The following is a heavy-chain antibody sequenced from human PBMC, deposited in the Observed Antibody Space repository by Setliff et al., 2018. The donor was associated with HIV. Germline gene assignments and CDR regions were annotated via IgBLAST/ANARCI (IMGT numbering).Heavy chain of an antibody. J-gene: IGHJ3*02. Sequence: GGSLRLSCAASGFTFDDYAMHWGRQSTGKGLEWVAGITWDSKRIAYADSVKGRFTISRDNAKNQLYLEMNSLETDDTALYYCAKDYGDGHNWGAFDIWGLGTMVTVSS. CDR3: AKDYGDGHNWGAFDI. CDR2: ITWDSKRI. D-gene: IGHD1-1*01. V-gene: IGHV3-9*01. CDR1: GFTFDDYA.